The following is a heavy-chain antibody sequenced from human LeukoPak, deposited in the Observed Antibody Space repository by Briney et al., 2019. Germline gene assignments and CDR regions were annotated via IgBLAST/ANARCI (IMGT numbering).Heavy chain of an antibody. Sequence: GGSLRLSCAASGFTFSDYYMSWIRQAPGKGLEWVSYISSSGDSIYYVDSVKGRFTISRDNAKNSLYLQMNSLRAEDTAVYYCAREGAGYYYYYYYMDVWGKGTTVTVSS. J-gene: IGHJ6*03. CDR2: ISSSGDSI. CDR1: GFTFSDYY. D-gene: IGHD6-19*01. CDR3: AREGAGYYYYYYYMDV. V-gene: IGHV3-11*04.